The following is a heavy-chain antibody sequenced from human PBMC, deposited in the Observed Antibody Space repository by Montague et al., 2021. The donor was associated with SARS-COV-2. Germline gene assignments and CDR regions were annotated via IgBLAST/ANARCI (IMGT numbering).Heavy chain of an antibody. CDR3: ATTGGPTTVAGPFDY. CDR2: IYYSGST. CDR1: GGSISSDGYY. J-gene: IGHJ4*02. D-gene: IGHD6-19*01. Sequence: SETLSLTCTVSGGSISSDGYYWDWIRQPPGMGLEWIGSIYYSGSTDYNPSLKSRVTISVDTYRNQFSLKVSSVTAADTAVYYCATTGGPTTVAGPFDYWGQGTPVTVSS. V-gene: IGHV4-39*01.